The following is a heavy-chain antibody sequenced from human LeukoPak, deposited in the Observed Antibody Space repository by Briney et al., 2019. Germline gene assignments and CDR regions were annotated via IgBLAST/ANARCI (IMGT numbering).Heavy chain of an antibody. CDR1: GFTFSSYW. J-gene: IGHJ4*02. CDR2: IYPGDSDT. CDR3: ARLQGNYGGNDY. Sequence: TGGSLRLSCAASGFTFSSYWIGWVRQMPGKGLEWMGIIYPGDSDTRYSPSFQGQVTVSADKSITTAYLQWSSLKASDTAMYYCARLQGNYGGNDYWGQGTLVTVSS. D-gene: IGHD4-23*01. V-gene: IGHV5-51*01.